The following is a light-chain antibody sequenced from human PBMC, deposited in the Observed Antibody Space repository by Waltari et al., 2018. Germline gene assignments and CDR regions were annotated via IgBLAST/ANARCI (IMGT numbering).Light chain of an antibody. CDR3: QHYSSYPYT. V-gene: IGKV1-5*03. CDR1: QSVSHW. J-gene: IGKJ2*01. CDR2: KAS. Sequence: EIQLTQSPSTLSASVGDRVTITCRASQSVSHWVSWYQDQPGKAPKLLIYKASGLENGVPSRFSGSGSETEFSLTISGLQPDDFATYYCQHYSSYPYTFGQGTRLEIK.